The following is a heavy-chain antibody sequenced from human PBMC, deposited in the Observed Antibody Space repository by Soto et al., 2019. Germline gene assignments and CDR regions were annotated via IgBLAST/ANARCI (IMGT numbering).Heavy chain of an antibody. V-gene: IGHV3-48*01. CDR2: ISSSSSTI. CDR1: GFTFSSYS. J-gene: IGHJ3*02. D-gene: IGHD3-9*01. CDR3: ARSIFGVDYDILTGYYLGAFDI. Sequence: EVQLVESGGGLVQPGGSLRLSCAASGFTFSSYSMNWVRQAPGKGLEWVSYISSSSSTIYYADSVKGRFTISRDNAKNSLYLQMNSRRAEDTAVYYCARSIFGVDYDILTGYYLGAFDIWGQGTMVTVSS.